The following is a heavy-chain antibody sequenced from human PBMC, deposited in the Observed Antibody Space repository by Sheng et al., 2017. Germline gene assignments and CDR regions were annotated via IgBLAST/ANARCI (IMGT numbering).Heavy chain of an antibody. V-gene: IGHV3-23*01. Sequence: EVQLLESGGGLVQPGGSLRLSCAASGFTFSSYAMSWVRQAPGKGLEWVSAISGSGGSTYYADSVKGRFTISRDNSKNTLYLQMNSLRAEDTAVYYCARGSGSYEYYYYYYGMDVWGQGTTVTVSS. J-gene: IGHJ6*02. CDR1: GFTFSSYA. D-gene: IGHD3-10*01. CDR3: ARGSGSYEYYYYYYGMDV. CDR2: ISGSGGST.